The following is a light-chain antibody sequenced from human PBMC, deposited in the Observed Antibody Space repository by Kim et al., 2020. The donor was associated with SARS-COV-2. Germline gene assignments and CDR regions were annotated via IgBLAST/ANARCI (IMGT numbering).Light chain of an antibody. Sequence: GQTVRITCQGDSLRSYYASWYKQKPGQAPVLVIYGKNNRPSGIPDRFSGSSSGNTASLTITGAQAEDEADYYCNSRDSSGNHLVFGGGTQLTVL. V-gene: IGLV3-19*01. J-gene: IGLJ3*02. CDR3: NSRDSSGNHLV. CDR1: SLRSYY. CDR2: GKN.